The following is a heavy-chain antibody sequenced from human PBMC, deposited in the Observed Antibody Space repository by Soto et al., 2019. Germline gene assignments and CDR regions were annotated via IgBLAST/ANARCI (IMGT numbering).Heavy chain of an antibody. CDR3: ARGTTGGDYITVPLDY. CDR1: GGSISSGGYS. V-gene: IGHV4-30-2*01. D-gene: IGHD4-17*01. Sequence: QLQLQESGSGLVKPSQTLSLTCAVSGGSISSGGYSWSWIRQPPGKGLEWIGYIYHSGSTYYNPSLKSRVTISVDRSKNQFSLKLSSVTAADTAVYYCARGTTGGDYITVPLDYWGQGTLVTVSS. J-gene: IGHJ4*02. CDR2: IYHSGST.